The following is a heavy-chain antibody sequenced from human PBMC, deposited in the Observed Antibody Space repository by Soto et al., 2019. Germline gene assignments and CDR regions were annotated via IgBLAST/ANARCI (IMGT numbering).Heavy chain of an antibody. CDR3: ALEIGMVRGVRDGGMDV. D-gene: IGHD3-10*01. V-gene: IGHV4-31*01. CDR2: IYYSGST. Sequence: QVQLQESGPGLVKPSQTLSLTCTVSGGSISSGGYYWRWIRQHPGKGLEWIGYIYYSGSTYYNPSLKGLVTISVDTSKNQFCLKVSSVSAADTAVYYCALEIGMVRGVRDGGMDVWGQGTTVTVSS. J-gene: IGHJ6*02. CDR1: GGSISSGGYY.